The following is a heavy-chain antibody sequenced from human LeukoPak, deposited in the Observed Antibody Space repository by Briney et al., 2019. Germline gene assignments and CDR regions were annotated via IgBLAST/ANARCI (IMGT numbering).Heavy chain of an antibody. Sequence: PSETLSLTCTVSGSSISSSSYYWGWIRQPPGKGLEWIGSIYYSGSAYYNPSLKSRVTISVDTSKNQFSLKLSSVTAADTAVYYCARSHRYCSGGSCYEDAFHIWGQGTMVTVSS. J-gene: IGHJ3*02. CDR2: IYYSGSA. CDR3: ARSHRYCSGGSCYEDAFHI. CDR1: GSSISSSSYY. D-gene: IGHD2-15*01. V-gene: IGHV4-39*01.